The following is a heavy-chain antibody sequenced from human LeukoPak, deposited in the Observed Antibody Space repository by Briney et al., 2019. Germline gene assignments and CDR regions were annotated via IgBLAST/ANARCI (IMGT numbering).Heavy chain of an antibody. Sequence: PGGSLRLSCAASGFTFSSYWMSWVRQAPGKGLEWVANIKQDGSEKYYVDSVKGRFTISRDNAKNSLHLQMNSLRAEDTAVYYCARDEGPYAPYYFDYWGQGTLVTVSS. CDR2: IKQDGSEK. V-gene: IGHV3-7*01. J-gene: IGHJ4*02. CDR1: GFTFSSYW. CDR3: ARDEGPYAPYYFDY.